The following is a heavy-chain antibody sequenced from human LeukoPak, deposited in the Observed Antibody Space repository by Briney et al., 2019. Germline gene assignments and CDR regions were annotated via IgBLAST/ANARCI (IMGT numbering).Heavy chain of an antibody. J-gene: IGHJ4*02. CDR1: GYTFTSYG. CDR2: IIAYNGNT. Sequence: ASVKVSCKASGYTFTSYGISWVRQAPGQGLEWMGWIIAYNGNTNYAQKLQGRVTMTTDTSTSTAYMELRSLRSDDTGVYYCARDRYYYDSSGYYYFDYWGQGTLVTVSS. D-gene: IGHD3-22*01. V-gene: IGHV1-18*01. CDR3: ARDRYYYDSSGYYYFDY.